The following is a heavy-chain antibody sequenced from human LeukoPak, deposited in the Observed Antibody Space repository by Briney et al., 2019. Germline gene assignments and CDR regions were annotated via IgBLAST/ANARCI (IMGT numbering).Heavy chain of an antibody. CDR1: GFTFSNYA. J-gene: IGHJ4*02. V-gene: IGHV3-23*01. Sequence: PGGSLRLSFAAAGFTFSNYAMTWVRQAPGKGLEWVSSISGSGGSTYYADSVKGRFTISRDNSKNTLCLQMYSLRAEDTAVYYCAKVEGASKASVYWGQGALVTVSS. CDR3: AKVEGASKASVY. D-gene: IGHD1-1*01. CDR2: ISGSGGST.